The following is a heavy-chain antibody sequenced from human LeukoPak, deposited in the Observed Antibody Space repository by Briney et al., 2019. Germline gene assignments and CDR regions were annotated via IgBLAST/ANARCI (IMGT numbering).Heavy chain of an antibody. CDR1: GGSISSGGYY. D-gene: IGHD5-18*01. J-gene: IGHJ6*02. CDR3: ARDLRYSYGYHGMDV. Sequence: SETLSLTCTVSGGSISSGGYYWSWIRQHPGKGLEWIGYIYYSGSTYYNPSLKSRVTISVDTSKNQFSLKLSSVTAADTAVYYCARDLRYSYGYHGMDVWGQGTTVTVSS. V-gene: IGHV4-31*03. CDR2: IYYSGST.